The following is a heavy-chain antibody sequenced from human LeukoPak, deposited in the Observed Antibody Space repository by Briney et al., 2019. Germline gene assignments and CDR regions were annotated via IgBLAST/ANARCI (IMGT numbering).Heavy chain of an antibody. J-gene: IGHJ5*02. CDR2: IIPIFGTA. CDR1: GGTFSSYA. CDR3: ARGVVVAATDEFNWFDP. Sequence: ASVKVSCKASGGTFSSYAISWVRQAPGQGLEWMGGIIPIFGTANYAQKFQGRVTITADESTSTAYMELSSLRSEDTAVYYCARGVVVAATDEFNWFDPGGQGTLVTVSS. V-gene: IGHV1-69*13. D-gene: IGHD2-15*01.